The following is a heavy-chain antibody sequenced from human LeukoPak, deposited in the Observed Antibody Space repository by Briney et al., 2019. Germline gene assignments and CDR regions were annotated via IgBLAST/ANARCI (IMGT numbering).Heavy chain of an antibody. Sequence: SQTLSLTCTVSGGSISSGGYNWSWIRQHPGKGLEWIGYIYYSGSTYYNPSLKSRVTISVDTSKNQFSLKLSSVTAADTAVYYCASIAVAGPIDYWGQGTLVTVSS. CDR2: IYYSGST. CDR3: ASIAVAGPIDY. J-gene: IGHJ4*02. CDR1: GGSISSGGYN. D-gene: IGHD6-19*01. V-gene: IGHV4-31*03.